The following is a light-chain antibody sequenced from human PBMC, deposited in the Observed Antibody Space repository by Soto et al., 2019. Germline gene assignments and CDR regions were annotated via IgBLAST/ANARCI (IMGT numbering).Light chain of an antibody. CDR1: QSVFSN. CDR2: NAS. V-gene: IGKV3-15*01. Sequence: EIVMTQSPAFLSVSPGERVILSCRASQSVFSNLAWYQQKPGQAPRLLIYNASARVTGIPARFSGSGSGTEFTLTISSLQSEDFAVYYCQQYHNWPPLTFGGGTKVEIK. CDR3: QQYHNWPPLT. J-gene: IGKJ4*01.